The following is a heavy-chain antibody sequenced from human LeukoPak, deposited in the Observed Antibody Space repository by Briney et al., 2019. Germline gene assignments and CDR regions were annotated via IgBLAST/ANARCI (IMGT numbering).Heavy chain of an antibody. Sequence: SETLSLTCTVSGGSISSYYWSWIRQPPGKGLEWIGYIYYSGSTNYNPSLKSRVTISVDTSKNQFSLKLSSVTAADTAVYYCARERKSGGYCSSTSCYTQRYFDLWGRGTLVTVSS. V-gene: IGHV4-59*01. D-gene: IGHD2-2*02. CDR2: IYYSGST. J-gene: IGHJ2*01. CDR1: GGSISSYY. CDR3: ARERKSGGYCSSTSCYTQRYFDL.